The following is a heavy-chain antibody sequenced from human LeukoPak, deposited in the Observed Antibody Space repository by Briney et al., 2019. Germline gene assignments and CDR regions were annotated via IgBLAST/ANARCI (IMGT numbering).Heavy chain of an antibody. Sequence: ASVKVSCKASGYTFTDYYMHWVRQAPGQGLEWMGWINPNSGGTNYAQKFQGRVTMTRDTSISTAYMELSRLRSDDTAVYYCARASYDSYGYDWFDPWGQGTLVTVSS. CDR1: GYTFTDYY. D-gene: IGHD5-18*01. CDR3: ARASYDSYGYDWFDP. V-gene: IGHV1-2*02. CDR2: INPNSGGT. J-gene: IGHJ5*02.